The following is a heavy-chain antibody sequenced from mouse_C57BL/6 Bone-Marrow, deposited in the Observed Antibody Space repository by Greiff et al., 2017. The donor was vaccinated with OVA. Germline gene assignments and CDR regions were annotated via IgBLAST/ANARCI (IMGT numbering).Heavy chain of an antibody. Sequence: QVQLQQPGAELVRPGSSVKLSCKASGYTFTSYWMHWVKQRPIQGLEWIGNIDPSDSETHYNQKFKDKATLTVDKSSSTAYMQLRSLTSEESAVYCCARDYDYAGFAYWGKGTLVTVSA. D-gene: IGHD2-4*01. J-gene: IGHJ3*01. CDR1: GYTFTSYW. CDR3: ARDYDYAGFAY. CDR2: IDPSDSET. V-gene: IGHV1-52*01.